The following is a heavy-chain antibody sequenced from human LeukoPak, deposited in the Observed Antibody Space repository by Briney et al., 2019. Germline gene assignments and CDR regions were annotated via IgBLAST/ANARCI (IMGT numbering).Heavy chain of an antibody. CDR1: GFTFSPYW. D-gene: IGHD1-1*01. Sequence: GGSLRLSCEASGFTFSPYWMHWVRQAPGKGLVWVSRIDPYGQTIDYADSVKGRFTISRDNAKDTLYLQMSGLRGEDTAMYYCISDLVGRDVQWGRGTLVTVS. CDR2: IDPYGQTI. J-gene: IGHJ4*02. V-gene: IGHV3-74*01. CDR3: ISDLVGRDVQ.